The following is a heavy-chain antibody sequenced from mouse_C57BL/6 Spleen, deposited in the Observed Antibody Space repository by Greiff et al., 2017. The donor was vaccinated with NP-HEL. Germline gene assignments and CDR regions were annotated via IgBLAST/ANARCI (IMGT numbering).Heavy chain of an antibody. Sequence: VQLQQPGAELVMPGASVKLSCKASGYTFTSYWMHWVKQRPGQGLEWIGEIDPSDSYTNYNQKFKGKSTLTVDKSSSTAYMQLSSLTSEDSAVYYCAREGIYGNYEDYWGQGTTLTVSS. V-gene: IGHV1-69*01. D-gene: IGHD2-1*01. J-gene: IGHJ2*01. CDR3: AREGIYGNYEDY. CDR1: GYTFTSYW. CDR2: IDPSDSYT.